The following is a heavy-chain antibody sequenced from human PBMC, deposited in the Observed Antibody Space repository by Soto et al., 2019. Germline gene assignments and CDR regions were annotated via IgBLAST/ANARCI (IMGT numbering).Heavy chain of an antibody. CDR1: GFTFSSYS. CDR2: ISSSSSYI. CDR3: ARDFKGANWYYPFDY. V-gene: IGHV3-21*01. J-gene: IGHJ4*02. Sequence: PGGSLRLSCAASGFTFSSYSMNWVRQAPGKGLEWVSSISSSSSYIYYADSVKGRFTISRDNAKNSLYLQMNSLRAEDTAVYYCARDFKGANWYYPFDYWGQGTLVTVSS. D-gene: IGHD1-7*01.